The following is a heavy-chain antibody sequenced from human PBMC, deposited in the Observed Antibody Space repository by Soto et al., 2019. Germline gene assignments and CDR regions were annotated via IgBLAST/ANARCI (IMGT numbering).Heavy chain of an antibody. CDR1: GDFISNYY. CDR3: GIQRNVDGTVGWFDS. J-gene: IGHJ5*01. Sequence: QVQLQESGPGLVKPSETLSLTCTVSGDFISNYYWNWIRQSPGKGLEWIGYIYRTGSAKYNPSLNIRVTISVDTSMNQLSLKLSSVSDADTAVYYCGIQRNVDGTVGWFDSWGQGTLVTVSS. D-gene: IGHD1-7*01. CDR2: IYRTGSA. V-gene: IGHV4-59*08.